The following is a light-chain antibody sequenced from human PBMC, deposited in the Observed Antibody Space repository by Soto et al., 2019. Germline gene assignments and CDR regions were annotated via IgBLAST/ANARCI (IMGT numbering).Light chain of an antibody. CDR2: EVS. CDR1: SSDVGSYNL. CDR3: CSYAGSSTPYV. J-gene: IGLJ1*01. Sequence: QSVLTQPASVSGSPGQSITISCTGTSSDVGSYNLVSWYQQHSGKAPKLMIYEVSKRLSGVSNRFSGSKSGNTASLTISGLQAEDEADYYCCSYAGSSTPYVFGTGTKV. V-gene: IGLV2-23*02.